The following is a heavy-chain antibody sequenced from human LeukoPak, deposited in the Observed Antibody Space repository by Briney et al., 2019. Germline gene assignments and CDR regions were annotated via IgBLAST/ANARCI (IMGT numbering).Heavy chain of an antibody. D-gene: IGHD2-2*02. Sequence: GGSLRLSCAASGFTFSSYAMNWVRQAPGKGPEWVSLIKGSGDSTYYADSVRGRFTISRDNSKNTLYLQMNSLRGEDTAVYYCAKGEVAPAAIYGMDVWGQGTTVTVS. V-gene: IGHV3-23*01. CDR1: GFTFSSYA. J-gene: IGHJ6*02. CDR2: IKGSGDST. CDR3: AKGEVAPAAIYGMDV.